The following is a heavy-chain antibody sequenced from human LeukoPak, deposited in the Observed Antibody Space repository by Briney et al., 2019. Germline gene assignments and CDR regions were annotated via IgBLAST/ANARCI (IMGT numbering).Heavy chain of an antibody. CDR3: VRGDWYLEC. D-gene: IGHD2-21*01. V-gene: IGHV3-7*01. Sequence: PGGSLPPPFLTIGFNFSYSRMTWVGQAPGKGLKWVANINRVRTKKDILDSLEGRLTLYRHNATKSLYLQMNTLRPQNTALYFFVRGDWYLECWGQGTLVTVAS. J-gene: IGHJ4*02. CDR1: GFNFSYSR. CDR2: INRVRTKK.